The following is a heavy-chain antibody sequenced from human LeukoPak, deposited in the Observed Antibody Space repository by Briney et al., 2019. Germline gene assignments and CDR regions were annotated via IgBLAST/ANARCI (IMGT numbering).Heavy chain of an antibody. D-gene: IGHD1-26*01. CDR2: IFSGGST. J-gene: IGHJ3*02. CDR1: GFSVSSNF. Sequence: PGGSLRLSCAASGFSVSSNFMIWVRQAPGKGLEWVSVIFSGGSTYYADSVKGRFTISRDNSKNTVYLQMNSLRVEDTAVYYCARGRRWDLLVSLIDASDIWGQGTMVTVSS. CDR3: ARGRRWDLLVSLIDASDI. V-gene: IGHV3-53*01.